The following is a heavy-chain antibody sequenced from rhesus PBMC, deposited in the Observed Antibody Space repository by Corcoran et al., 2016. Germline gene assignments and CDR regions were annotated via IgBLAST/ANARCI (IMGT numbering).Heavy chain of an antibody. D-gene: IGHD6-25*01. V-gene: IGHV4-165*01. Sequence: QVQLEESGPGLVKPSETLSLTCAVSGGSIRGYYWTWVRRPPGKGLEGIGYIGGSSGSTDYKPSLKSRVTIATDTSKNQLSLRLSSVTAADTAVYYCARGCYSGSWNGCRWGQGVLVTVSS. CDR1: GGSIRGYY. CDR2: IGGSSGST. CDR3: ARGCYSGSWNGCR. J-gene: IGHJ4*01.